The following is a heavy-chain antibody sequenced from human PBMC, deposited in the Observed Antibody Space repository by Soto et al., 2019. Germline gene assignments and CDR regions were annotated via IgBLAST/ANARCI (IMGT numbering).Heavy chain of an antibody. V-gene: IGHV3-23*01. CDR2: ISGAGGTT. CDR1: GFTFSSYA. D-gene: IGHD4-4*01. CDR3: ARAANYNNPPYNWFDP. J-gene: IGHJ5*02. Sequence: EVQLLESGGGLVQPGGSLRLSCAASGFTFSSYAMNWVRQAPGKGLEWFSGISGAGGTTYYTDSVKGRFTISRDNSKNTLYLQMNSLRAGDTAVYYCARAANYNNPPYNWFDPWGQGTLVTDSS.